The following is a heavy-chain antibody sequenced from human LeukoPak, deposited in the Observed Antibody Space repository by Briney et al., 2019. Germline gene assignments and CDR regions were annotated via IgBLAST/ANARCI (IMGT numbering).Heavy chain of an antibody. D-gene: IGHD2-21*02. J-gene: IGHJ4*02. Sequence: GGSLTLSCAASGFTFSGSVMHWARQASGKGLEWVGRIRSRADNYATAYAASVRGRFTISRDDSKNTAFLQMNSLKTEDTAVYYCTRLWGDCGGDCYYHDYWGQGTLVTVSS. CDR3: TRLWGDCGGDCYYHDY. V-gene: IGHV3-73*01. CDR2: IRSRADNYAT. CDR1: GFTFSGSV.